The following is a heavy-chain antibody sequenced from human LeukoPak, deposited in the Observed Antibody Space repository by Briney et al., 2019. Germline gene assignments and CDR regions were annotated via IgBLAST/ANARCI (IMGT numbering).Heavy chain of an antibody. V-gene: IGHV4-39*07. CDR1: GGSISSSSYY. CDR2: INHSGST. D-gene: IGHD3-22*01. Sequence: KPSETLSLTCTVSGGSISSSSYYWGWIRQPPGKGLEWIGEINHSGSTNYNPSLKSRVTISVDTSKNQFSLKLSSVTAADTAVYYCARIRTYYYDSRGYGEYDYFDYWGQGTLVTVSS. J-gene: IGHJ4*02. CDR3: ARIRTYYYDSRGYGEYDYFDY.